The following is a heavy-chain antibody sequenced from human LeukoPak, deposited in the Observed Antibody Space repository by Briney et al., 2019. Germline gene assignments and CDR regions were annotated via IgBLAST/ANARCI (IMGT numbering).Heavy chain of an antibody. J-gene: IGHJ4*02. CDR3: ARAVAQSPHIDY. Sequence: GASVKVSCKASGYTFTSYGISWVRQAPGQGLEWMGWMNPNSGNTGYAQKFQGRVTITRNTSISTAYMELSSLRSEDTAVYYCARAVAQSPHIDYWGQGTLVTVSS. CDR2: MNPNSGNT. V-gene: IGHV1-8*03. CDR1: GYTFTSYG. D-gene: IGHD6-19*01.